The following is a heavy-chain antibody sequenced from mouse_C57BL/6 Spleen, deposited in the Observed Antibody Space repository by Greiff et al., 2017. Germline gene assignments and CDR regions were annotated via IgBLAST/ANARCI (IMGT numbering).Heavy chain of an antibody. CDR1: GFSLTSYG. D-gene: IGHD2-4*01. Sequence: VKLMESGPGLVQPSQSLSITCTVSGFSLTSYGVHWVRQSPGKGLEWLGVIWRGGSTDYNAAFMSRLSITKDNSKSQVFFKMNSLQADDTAIYYCAKGYYDLAWFAYWGQGTLVTVSA. V-gene: IGHV2-5*01. CDR3: AKGYYDLAWFAY. J-gene: IGHJ3*01. CDR2: IWRGGST.